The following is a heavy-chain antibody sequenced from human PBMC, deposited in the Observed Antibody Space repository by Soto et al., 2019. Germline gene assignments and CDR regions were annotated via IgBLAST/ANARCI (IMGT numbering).Heavy chain of an antibody. J-gene: IGHJ4*02. CDR2: INHSGST. Sequence: SETLSLTCAVYGGSFSGYYWSWIRQPPGKGLEWIGEINHSGSTNYNPSLKSRVTISVDTSKNQFSLKLSSVTAADTAVYYCARGRRANIVLMVYADLRSHYFDYWGQGTLVTVSS. V-gene: IGHV4-34*01. CDR3: ARGRRANIVLMVYADLRSHYFDY. D-gene: IGHD2-8*01. CDR1: GGSFSGYY.